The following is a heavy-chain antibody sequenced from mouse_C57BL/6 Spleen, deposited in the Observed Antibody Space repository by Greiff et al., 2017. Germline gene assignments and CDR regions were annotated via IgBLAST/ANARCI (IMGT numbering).Heavy chain of an antibody. J-gene: IGHJ2*01. V-gene: IGHV14-4*01. Sequence: VQLQQSGAELVRPGASVKLSCTASGFNIKDDYMHWVKQRPEQGLEWIGWIDPENGDTKYASKFQGKATITADTSSTTAYLQLSSLTSEDTAVYYCTSRSNYYGSSYTYWGQGTMLTVSA. CDR3: TSRSNYYGSSYTY. CDR2: IDPENGDT. D-gene: IGHD1-1*01. CDR1: GFNIKDDY.